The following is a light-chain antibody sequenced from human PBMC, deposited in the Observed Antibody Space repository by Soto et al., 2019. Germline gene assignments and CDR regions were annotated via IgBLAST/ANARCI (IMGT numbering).Light chain of an antibody. CDR3: SSYAGSKNLV. V-gene: IGLV2-8*01. J-gene: IGLJ2*01. CDR2: EVS. Sequence: QSALTQPPSASGSPGQSVTISCTGTSSDVGGYNYVSWYQQHPGKAPKLMIYEVSKWPSGVPDRFSGSKSGNTASLTVSGLQAVDEADYYCSSYAGSKNLVFGGGTKLTVL. CDR1: SSDVGGYNY.